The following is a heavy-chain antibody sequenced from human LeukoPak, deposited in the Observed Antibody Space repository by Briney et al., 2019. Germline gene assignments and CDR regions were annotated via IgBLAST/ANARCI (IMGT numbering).Heavy chain of an antibody. V-gene: IGHV1-18*01. D-gene: IGHD5-12*01. CDR2: ISAYNGNT. CDR3: ATRGEVGYSGYEIYYFDY. J-gene: IGHJ4*02. Sequence: GASVKVSCKASGYTFTSYGISWVRQAPGQGLEWMGWISAYNGNTNYAQKLQGRVTMTTDTSTSTAYMELRSLRSDDTAVYYCATRGEVGYSGYEIYYFDYWGQGTLVTVSS. CDR1: GYTFTSYG.